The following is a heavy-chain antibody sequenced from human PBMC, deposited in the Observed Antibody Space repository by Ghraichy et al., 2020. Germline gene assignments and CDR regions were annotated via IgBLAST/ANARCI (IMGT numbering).Heavy chain of an antibody. CDR3: AKGEQLHYYGMDV. Sequence: GGSLRLSCAASGFTFSSYVMSWVRQAPGKGLEWVSGISASGVTTYYADSVKGRLTISRDNSENTLYLQMDNLGVDDTAVYYCAKGEQLHYYGMDVWGQGTAVTVSS. V-gene: IGHV3-23*01. CDR2: ISASGVTT. D-gene: IGHD6-6*01. CDR1: GFTFSSYV. J-gene: IGHJ6*02.